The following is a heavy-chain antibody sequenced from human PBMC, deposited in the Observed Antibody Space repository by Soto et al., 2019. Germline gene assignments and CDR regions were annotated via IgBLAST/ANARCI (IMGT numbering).Heavy chain of an antibody. J-gene: IGHJ6*02. V-gene: IGHV3-48*02. CDR3: AREEMGATSDYYYGMDV. Sequence: GGSLRLSCAASGFTFSTYWMHWIRQVPGKGLEWVSYISSSSSTIYYADSVKGRFTISRDNAKNSLYLQMNSLRDEDTAVYYCAREEMGATSDYYYGMDVWGQGTTVTVSS. D-gene: IGHD1-26*01. CDR1: GFTFSTYW. CDR2: ISSSSSTI.